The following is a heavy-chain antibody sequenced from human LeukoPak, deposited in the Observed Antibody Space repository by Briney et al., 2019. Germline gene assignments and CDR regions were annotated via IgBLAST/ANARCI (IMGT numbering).Heavy chain of an antibody. CDR1: GFTFRNAW. CDR2: IKRKTDGGTT. J-gene: IGHJ4*02. V-gene: IGHV3-15*01. CDR3: QAEDGIRDFDWFMLDSFDY. D-gene: IGHD3-9*01. Sequence: GESLRLSCAASGFTFRNAWMSWVRQAPGKGLKLISRIKRKTDGGTTDYAAPVKGRFTISRDDSKNTLYLQMNSLKTEDTAVFFFQAEDGIRDFDWFMLDSFDYWGQGTLVTVSS.